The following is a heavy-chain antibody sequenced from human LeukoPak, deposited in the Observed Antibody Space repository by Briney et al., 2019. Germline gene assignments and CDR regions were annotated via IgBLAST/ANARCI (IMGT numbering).Heavy chain of an antibody. V-gene: IGHV3-43*02. D-gene: IGHD6-19*01. CDR3: ARESETSGWYDY. Sequence: GGSLRLSCAAPGFIFDNYAIHWVRQAPGKGLGWVSLISGDGGSTFYADSVRGRFTISRDNTRKSLSPQMSSLRSEDTALYYCARESETSGWYDYWGQGTLVTVSS. CDR2: ISGDGGST. J-gene: IGHJ4*02. CDR1: GFIFDNYA.